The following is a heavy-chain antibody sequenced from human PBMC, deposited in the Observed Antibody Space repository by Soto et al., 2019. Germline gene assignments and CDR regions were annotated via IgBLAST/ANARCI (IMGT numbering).Heavy chain of an antibody. V-gene: IGHV4-34*01. J-gene: IGHJ5*02. CDR1: GGSFSGYY. Sequence: QVQLQQWGAGLLKPSETLSLTCAVYGGSFSGYYWSWIRQPPGKGLEWIGVINHSGSTNYNPSLKSRVTISVDTSKNQFSLKLSSVTAADTAVYYCARKPAARNWFDPWGQGTLVTVSS. D-gene: IGHD2-2*01. CDR2: INHSGST. CDR3: ARKPAARNWFDP.